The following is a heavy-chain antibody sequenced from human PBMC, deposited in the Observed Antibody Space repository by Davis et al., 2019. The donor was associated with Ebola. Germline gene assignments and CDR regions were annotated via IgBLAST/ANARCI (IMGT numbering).Heavy chain of an antibody. D-gene: IGHD4-17*01. Sequence: GESLKISCAASGFTFSGYSMSWVRQAPGKGLEWVSAISGGGSGTYYADSVKGRFTISRDNSKNTLYLQMHSLRAEDTALYYCARGYGTLDYWGRGTLVTVSS. V-gene: IGHV3-23*01. CDR1: GFTFSGYS. J-gene: IGHJ4*02. CDR2: ISGGGSGT. CDR3: ARGYGTLDY.